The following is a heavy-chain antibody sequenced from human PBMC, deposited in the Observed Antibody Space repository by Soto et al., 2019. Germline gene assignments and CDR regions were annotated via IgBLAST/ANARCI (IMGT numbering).Heavy chain of an antibody. J-gene: IGHJ6*02. V-gene: IGHV3-30*18. CDR1: GFTFSSYG. Sequence: PGGSLRLSCAASGFTFSSYGMPWVRQAPGKGLEWVAVISYDGRNKYYADSVKGRFTISRENSKNTLYLQMNSLRAEDTAVYYCAKVEGVLLWFGELGYYGMDVWGQGTTVTVSS. CDR3: AKVEGVLLWFGELGYYGMDV. D-gene: IGHD3-10*01. CDR2: ISYDGRNK.